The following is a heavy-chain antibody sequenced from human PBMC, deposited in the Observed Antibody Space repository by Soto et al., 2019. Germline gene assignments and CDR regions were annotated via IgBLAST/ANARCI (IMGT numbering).Heavy chain of an antibody. D-gene: IGHD6-19*01. V-gene: IGHV5-51*01. CDR1: GYNFSSYW. CDR2: IYSGDSET. Sequence: GESLKISCKGSGYNFSSYWIAWLRQMPGRGLEWMGFIYSGDSETRYSPSFQGQVTISADNSISTAYLQWSSLKGSDSAIYYCAMRAVPGNHFYQHMDVWGKGTTVTVSS. J-gene: IGHJ6*03. CDR3: AMRAVPGNHFYQHMDV.